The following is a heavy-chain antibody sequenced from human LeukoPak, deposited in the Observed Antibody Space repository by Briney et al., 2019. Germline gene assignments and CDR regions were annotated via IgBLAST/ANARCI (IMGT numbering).Heavy chain of an antibody. D-gene: IGHD6-13*01. Sequence: SETLSLTCTVSGGSISSYYWSWIRQPPGKGLEWIGYIYYSGSTNYNPSLKSRVTISVDTSKNQFSLKLSSVTAADTAVYYCARGNSSSWPLDYWGQGTLVTVSS. V-gene: IGHV4-59*08. J-gene: IGHJ4*02. CDR2: IYYSGST. CDR1: GGSISSYY. CDR3: ARGNSSSWPLDY.